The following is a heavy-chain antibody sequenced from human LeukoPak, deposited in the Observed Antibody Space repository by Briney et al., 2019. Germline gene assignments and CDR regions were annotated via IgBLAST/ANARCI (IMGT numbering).Heavy chain of an antibody. D-gene: IGHD6-19*01. CDR3: ARESWWLALDY. J-gene: IGHJ4*02. V-gene: IGHV1-3*01. CDR2: INAGNGNT. Sequence: ASVKVSCKASGGTFSSYAISWVRQAPGQRLEWMGWINAGNGNTKYSQKFQGRVTITRDTSASTAYMELSSLRPEDTAVYYCARESWWLALDYWGQGTLVTVSS. CDR1: GGTFSSYA.